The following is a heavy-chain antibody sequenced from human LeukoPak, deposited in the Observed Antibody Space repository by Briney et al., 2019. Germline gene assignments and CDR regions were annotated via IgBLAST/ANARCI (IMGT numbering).Heavy chain of an antibody. CDR3: ARGSIVGATFDYFDY. J-gene: IGHJ4*02. CDR1: GGTFSSYA. Sequence: ASVKVSCKASGGTFSSYAISWVRQAPGQGLECMGIINPSGGSTSYAQKFQGRVTMTRDMSTSTVYMELSSLRSEDTAVYYCARGSIVGATFDYFDYWGQGTLVTVSS. V-gene: IGHV1-46*01. D-gene: IGHD1-26*01. CDR2: INPSGGST.